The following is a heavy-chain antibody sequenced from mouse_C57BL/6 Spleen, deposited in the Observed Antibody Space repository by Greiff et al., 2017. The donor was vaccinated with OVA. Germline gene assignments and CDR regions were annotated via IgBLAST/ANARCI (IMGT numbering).Heavy chain of an antibody. D-gene: IGHD1-1*01. V-gene: IGHV5-9*01. CDR2: ISGGGGNT. Sequence: DVKLVESGGGLVKPGGSLKLSCAASGFTFSSYSMSWVRQTPEKRLEWVATISGGGGNTYYPDSVKGRFIISRDNAKNTLYLQMSSLRSEDTALYNCARRGLYGSSFYFDYWGKGTTLTVSS. CDR3: ARRGLYGSSFYFDY. CDR1: GFTFSSYS. J-gene: IGHJ2*01.